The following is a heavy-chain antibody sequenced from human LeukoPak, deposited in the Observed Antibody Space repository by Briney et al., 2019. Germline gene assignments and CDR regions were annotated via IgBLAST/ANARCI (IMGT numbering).Heavy chain of an antibody. CDR2: INHSGST. J-gene: IGHJ5*02. D-gene: IGHD2-21*02. CDR3: ARGVVVVTATTYNWFDP. CDR1: GGSFSGYY. V-gene: IGHV4-34*01. Sequence: SETLSLTCAVYGGSFSGYYWSWIRQPPGKGLEWIGEINHSGSTNYNPSLKSRVTISVDTSKNQFSPKLSSVTAADTAVYYCARGVVVVTATTYNWFDPWGQGTLVTVSS.